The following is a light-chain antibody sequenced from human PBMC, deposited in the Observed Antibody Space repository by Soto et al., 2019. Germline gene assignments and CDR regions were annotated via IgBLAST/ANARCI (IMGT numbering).Light chain of an antibody. J-gene: IGKJ3*01. CDR1: QAIRNS. V-gene: IGKV1-27*01. CDR2: AAS. CDR3: QKYFSAPFT. Sequence: DIQMTQPPSSLSASVGDRVTITCRASQAIRNSLAWYQQKPGKVPSLLIYAASTLQPGVPSRFSGSGSGTDFTLTISSLQPEDVATYYCQKYFSAPFTFGPGTKLGIK.